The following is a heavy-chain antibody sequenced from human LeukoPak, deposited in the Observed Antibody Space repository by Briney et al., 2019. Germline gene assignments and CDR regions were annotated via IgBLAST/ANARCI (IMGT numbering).Heavy chain of an antibody. CDR2: IYTSGST. D-gene: IGHD6-13*01. CDR3: ASSSSWAHNPFDY. CDR1: GGSISSYY. V-gene: IGHV4-4*07. J-gene: IGHJ4*02. Sequence: SETLSLTCTVSGGSISSYYWSWIRKPAGKGLEWIGRIYTSGSTNYNPSLKSRVTMSVDTSKNQFSLKLSSVTAADTAVYYCASSSSWAHNPFDYWGQGTLVTVSS.